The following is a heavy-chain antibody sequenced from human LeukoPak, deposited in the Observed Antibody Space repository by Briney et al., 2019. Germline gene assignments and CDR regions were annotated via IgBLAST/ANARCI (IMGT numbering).Heavy chain of an antibody. D-gene: IGHD6-19*01. CDR1: GYPIGSGYY. V-gene: IGHV4-38-2*01. J-gene: IGHJ4*02. CDR2: IYHSGSP. CDR3: ARLYTRGWVDY. Sequence: SETLSLTCAVSGYPIGSGYYWGWIRQPPGKGLEWIGSIYHSGSPYYNPSLKSRVTISVDTSKNQFSLKLSSVTAADTAVYYCARLYTRGWVDYWGQGTLVTVSS.